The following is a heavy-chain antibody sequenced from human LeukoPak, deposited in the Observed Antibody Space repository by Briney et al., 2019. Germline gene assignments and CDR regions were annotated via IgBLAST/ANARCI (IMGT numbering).Heavy chain of an antibody. CDR2: IYYGGST. Sequence: SETLSLTCTVSGYSVSSASYWTWIRQPPGKGLEWIGSIYYGGSTYYTPSLKSRVTISVDTSKNQFSLKLSSVTAADTAVYYCARGLDSSSSYWGQGTLVTVSP. J-gene: IGHJ4*02. CDR1: GYSVSSASY. V-gene: IGHV4-38-2*02. D-gene: IGHD6-6*01. CDR3: ARGLDSSSSY.